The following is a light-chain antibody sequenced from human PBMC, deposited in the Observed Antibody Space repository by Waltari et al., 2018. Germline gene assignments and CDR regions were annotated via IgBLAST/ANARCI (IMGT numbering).Light chain of an antibody. J-gene: IGLJ2*01. Sequence: QSALTQSPSTSETPGQRVSISCSGSSSNIGNHYVYWYQQLPGTAPRLLIYKNDRRPSGVPDRFSGSKSGTSASLAISGLRSEDEATYYCASWDDSLSGHVVFGGGTQLTVL. V-gene: IGLV1-47*01. CDR3: ASWDDSLSGHVV. CDR2: KND. CDR1: SSNIGNHY.